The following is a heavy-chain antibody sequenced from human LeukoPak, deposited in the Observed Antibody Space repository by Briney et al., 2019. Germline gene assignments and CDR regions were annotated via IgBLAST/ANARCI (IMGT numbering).Heavy chain of an antibody. CDR1: GYTFTSYA. V-gene: IGHV1-3*03. Sequence: ASVNVSCKASGYTFTSYAMHWVRQAPGQRREWMGWINAGNGNTKYSQGFQGRVTITRDTSASTAYMELSSMRSEDMAVYYCARGNLWFGELLLDYWGQGTLVTVSS. CDR3: ARGNLWFGELLLDY. CDR2: INAGNGNT. J-gene: IGHJ4*02. D-gene: IGHD3-10*01.